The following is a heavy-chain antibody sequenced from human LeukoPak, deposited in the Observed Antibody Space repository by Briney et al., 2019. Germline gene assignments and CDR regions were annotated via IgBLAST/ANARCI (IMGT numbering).Heavy chain of an antibody. V-gene: IGHV3-48*03. CDR3: ARDHILADVAFDY. CDR1: GFTFSSYE. J-gene: IGHJ4*02. Sequence: GGSLRLSCGASGFTFSSYEMNWVPQAPGEGLEWVLYISRSGLTMYYADSVKGRFTISRDNAKNSLFLQLNSLRVEDTAVYYCARDHILADVAFDYWGQGTLVTVSS. D-gene: IGHD6-13*01. CDR2: ISRSGLTM.